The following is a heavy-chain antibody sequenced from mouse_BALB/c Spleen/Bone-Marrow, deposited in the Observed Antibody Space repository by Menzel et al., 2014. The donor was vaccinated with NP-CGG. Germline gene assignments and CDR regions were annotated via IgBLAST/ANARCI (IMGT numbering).Heavy chain of an antibody. Sequence: VQLQQSGPELVKPGASVNVSCKASGYSFTDYNMYCVKQSHGKSLEWIGYIDPYNGDTTYNQKSKGKATLTVDKSSSTAFIHLNSLTSEDSAVYYCTRYYRYDYWYFDVWGTGTTVTVSS. CDR3: TRYYRYDYWYFDV. CDR2: IDPYNGDT. V-gene: IGHV1S135*01. J-gene: IGHJ1*03. D-gene: IGHD2-14*01. CDR1: GYSFTDYN.